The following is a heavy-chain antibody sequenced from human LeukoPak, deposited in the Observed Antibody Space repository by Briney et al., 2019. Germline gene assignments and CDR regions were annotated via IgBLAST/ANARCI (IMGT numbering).Heavy chain of an antibody. CDR1: GFSFSDYG. J-gene: IGHJ5*02. V-gene: IGHV3-30*02. Sequence: PGGSLRLSCGASGFSFSDYGTNWVRQAPGKGLEWVGFIRNDGVNKYYADSIKGRFTISRDNSRNTVFLHLNSLRLDDTAVFYCTSGKFDLWGQGTLVTVPS. CDR2: IRNDGVNK. CDR3: TSGKFDL.